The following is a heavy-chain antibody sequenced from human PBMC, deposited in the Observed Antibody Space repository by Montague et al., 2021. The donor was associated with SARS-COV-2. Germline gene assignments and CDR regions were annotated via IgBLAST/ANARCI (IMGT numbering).Heavy chain of an antibody. CDR3: VRDQNLSWFHC. CDR2: ISYSGAT. CDR1: GGSMSTTTHY. J-gene: IGHJ5*01. Sequence: SETLSLTCTASGGSMSTTTHYWGWIRQPPGRGLEWIGTISYSGATYYNPSLKSRVTISLDTSKTQFSLQLTSVTAADTAVYYCVRDQNLSWFHCWGQGTLVSVSS. D-gene: IGHD1-14*01. V-gene: IGHV4-39*07.